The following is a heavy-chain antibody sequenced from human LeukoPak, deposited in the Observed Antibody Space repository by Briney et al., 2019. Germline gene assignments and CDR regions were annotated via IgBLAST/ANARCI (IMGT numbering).Heavy chain of an antibody. J-gene: IGHJ4*02. V-gene: IGHV4-39*01. D-gene: IGHD5-18*01. CDR3: ARHGDTAMVPYYFDY. CDR1: GGSISSRRYY. Sequence: SETLSLTCTVSGGSISSRRYYWGWIRHPPGKGLEWIGRIYYSGSTYYNPSLKSRVTISVDTSKNQFSLKRSSVTAACTAVYYCARHGDTAMVPYYFDYWGQGTLVTVSS. CDR2: IYYSGST.